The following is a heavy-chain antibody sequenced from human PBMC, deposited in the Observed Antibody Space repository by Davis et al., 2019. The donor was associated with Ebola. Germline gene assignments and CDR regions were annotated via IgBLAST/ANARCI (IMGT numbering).Heavy chain of an antibody. CDR3: ARDKGTYDDSSGYYYGPLYFDY. Sequence: SETLSLTCTVSGDSIRNYYWNWIRQPPGKRLEWIGYIDYRGNTDYNPSLKSRVTISLDTSKNQFSLKLRSVTAADTAVYYCARDKGTYDDSSGYYYGPLYFDYWGQGNLVTVSS. J-gene: IGHJ4*02. CDR1: GDSIRNYY. V-gene: IGHV4-59*01. D-gene: IGHD3-22*01. CDR2: IDYRGNT.